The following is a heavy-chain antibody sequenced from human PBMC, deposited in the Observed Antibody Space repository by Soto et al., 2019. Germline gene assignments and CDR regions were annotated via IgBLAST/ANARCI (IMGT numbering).Heavy chain of an antibody. V-gene: IGHV3-23*01. D-gene: IGHD3-9*01. CDR3: AKDYDILTGYPEYFQH. CDR2: ISGSGGST. CDR1: GFTFSSYA. J-gene: IGHJ1*01. Sequence: LRLSCAASGFTFSSYAMSWVRQAPGKGLEWVSAISGSGGSTYYADSVKGRFTISRDNSKNTLYLQMNSLRAEDTAVYYCAKDYDILTGYPEYFQHWGQGTLVTVSS.